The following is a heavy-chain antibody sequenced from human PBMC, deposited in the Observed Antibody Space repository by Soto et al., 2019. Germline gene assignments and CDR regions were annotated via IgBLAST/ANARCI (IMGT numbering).Heavy chain of an antibody. CDR2: ISYDGSNR. Sequence: QVQLVESGGGVVQPGRSLRLSCAASGFTFSSYAMHWLRQAPGKGLEWVAVISYDGSNRYYADSVKGRFTISRDNSKNTLYLQMNSLRAEDTAVYYCASPKSDWGDAFDIWGQGTMVTVSS. CDR1: GFTFSSYA. CDR3: ASPKSDWGDAFDI. J-gene: IGHJ3*02. V-gene: IGHV3-30-3*01. D-gene: IGHD2-21*02.